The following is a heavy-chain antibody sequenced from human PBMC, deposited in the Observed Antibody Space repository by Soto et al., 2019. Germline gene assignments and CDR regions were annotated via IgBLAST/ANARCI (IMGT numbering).Heavy chain of an antibody. CDR1: GFTLSYYG. D-gene: IGHD5-12*01. CDR2: ISYDGSKK. Sequence: QVQLVESGGGVVQPGKSLRLSCAASGFTLSYYGMHWVRQAQGKGLEWVAVISYDGSKKENAESVNGRFTISRDSSKNTLCLQVNSLRTEDTGVYYCAKGIGRDGYTSGLDWGQGTLVTVSS. V-gene: IGHV3-30*18. J-gene: IGHJ4*02. CDR3: AKGIGRDGYTSGLD.